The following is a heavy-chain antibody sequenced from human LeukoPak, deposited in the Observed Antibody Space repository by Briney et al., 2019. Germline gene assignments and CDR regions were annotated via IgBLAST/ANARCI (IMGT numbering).Heavy chain of an antibody. CDR2: INHSGST. CDR3: ARLGPRLFYGSGSYYKWLSP. Sequence: PSETLSLTCAVYGGSFSGYYWSWIRQPPGKGLEWIGEINHSGSTNYNLSLKSRVTISVDTSKNQFSLKLSSVTAADTAVYYCARLGPRLFYGSGSYYKWLSPRGQGTMVTVSS. CDR1: GGSFSGYY. J-gene: IGHJ3*01. V-gene: IGHV4-34*01. D-gene: IGHD3-10*01.